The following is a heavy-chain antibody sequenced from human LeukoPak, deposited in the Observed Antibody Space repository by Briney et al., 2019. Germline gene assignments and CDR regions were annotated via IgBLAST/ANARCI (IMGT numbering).Heavy chain of an antibody. CDR2: TYYRSKWYN. V-gene: IGHV6-1*01. D-gene: IGHD4-17*01. CDR3: ARDFLGYGDYSYFDY. J-gene: IGHJ4*02. CDR1: GDSVSSNAV. Sequence: SQTLSLTCAISGDSVSSNAVWNWIRQSPSRGLEWLGRTYYRSKWYNDYAVSVKSRITINPDTSKNQFSLQLNSVTPEDTAVYYCARDFLGYGDYSYFDYWGQGTLVTVSS.